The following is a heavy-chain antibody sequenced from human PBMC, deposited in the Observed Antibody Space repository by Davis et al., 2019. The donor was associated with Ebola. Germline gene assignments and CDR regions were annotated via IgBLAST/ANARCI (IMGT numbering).Heavy chain of an antibody. V-gene: IGHV3-23*01. CDR1: GGSISSGDHY. CDR3: AKEQIGSWDLDY. CDR2: ISGSGHST. D-gene: IGHD6-13*01. Sequence: PSETLSLTCTVSGGSISSGDHYWSWVRQAPGKGLEWVSAISGSGHSTFYADSVKGRLTISRDNSKNTLYLHMNSLRAEDTAVYYCAKEQIGSWDLDYWGQGTLVTVSS. J-gene: IGHJ4*02.